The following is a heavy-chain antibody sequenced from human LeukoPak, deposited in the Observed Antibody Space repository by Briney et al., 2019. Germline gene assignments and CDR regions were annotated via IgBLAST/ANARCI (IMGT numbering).Heavy chain of an antibody. V-gene: IGHV3-23*01. CDR3: AKASGADSSGYFVTLFY. CDR1: GFAFSSYA. D-gene: IGHD3-22*01. J-gene: IGHJ4*02. CDR2: ISGSGGST. Sequence: GGSLRLSCAASGFAFSSYAMSWVRQAPGKGLEWVSAISGSGGSTYYADSVKGRFTISRDNSKNTLYLQMNSLRAEDTAVYYCAKASGADSSGYFVTLFYWGQGTLVTVSS.